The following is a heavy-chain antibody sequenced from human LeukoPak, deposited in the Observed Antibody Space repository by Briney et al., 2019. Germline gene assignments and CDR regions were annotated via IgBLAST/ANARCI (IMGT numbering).Heavy chain of an antibody. CDR3: AREGVYYDILAAYYRPYYFDF. D-gene: IGHD3-9*01. CDR2: INHGGST. Sequence: PSETLSLTCAVYGGSFSGSYWSWIRQPPGKGLEWIGEINHGGSTNYNPSLKSRLTISVDTSKNQFSLKLSSVTAADTAVYYCAREGVYYDILAAYYRPYYFDFWGQGTLVTVYS. V-gene: IGHV4-34*01. J-gene: IGHJ4*02. CDR1: GGSFSGSY.